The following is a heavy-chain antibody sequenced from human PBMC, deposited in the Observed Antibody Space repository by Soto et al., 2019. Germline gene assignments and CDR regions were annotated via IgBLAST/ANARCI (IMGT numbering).Heavy chain of an antibody. J-gene: IGHJ4*02. V-gene: IGHV1-69*01. Sequence: QVQLVQSGAEVKKPGSSVKVSCKSSGGTFSSYAISWVRQAPGQGLEWMGGIIPIFGTANYAQKFQGRVTITADESTITAYMELSSLRSEDTAVYYCARVGLYCSGGSCYSFDYWGQGTLVTVSS. CDR1: GGTFSSYA. CDR3: ARVGLYCSGGSCYSFDY. CDR2: IIPIFGTA. D-gene: IGHD2-15*01.